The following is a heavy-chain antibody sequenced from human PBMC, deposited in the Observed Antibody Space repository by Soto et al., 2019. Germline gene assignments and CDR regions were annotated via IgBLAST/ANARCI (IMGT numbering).Heavy chain of an antibody. D-gene: IGHD6-13*01. CDR3: AREGRLETAGRFDY. CDR1: GGSISIGDYY. CDR2: IYYSGST. Sequence: SETLSVTCTVSGGSISIGDYYWSWIRQVPKKGLEWIGYIYYSGSTYYNPSLKSRVAMSVDTSKNQFSLKLSSVTAADTAIYYRAREGRLETAGRFDYWGQGTLVTVSS. V-gene: IGHV4-31*03. J-gene: IGHJ4*02.